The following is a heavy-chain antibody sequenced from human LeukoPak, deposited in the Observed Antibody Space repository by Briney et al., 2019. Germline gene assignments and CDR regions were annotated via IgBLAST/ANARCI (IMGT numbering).Heavy chain of an antibody. J-gene: IGHJ4*02. CDR3: ARGQRVDFWSGYYTVFVP. CDR1: GFTFSSYS. CDR2: ISSSSSYI. V-gene: IGHV3-21*01. D-gene: IGHD3-3*01. Sequence: GGSLRLSCADSGFTFSSYSMNWVRQAPGKGLEWVSSISSSSSYIYYADSVKGRFTISRDNAKNSLDLQMNSLRAEDTAVYYCARGQRVDFWSGYYTVFVPWGQGTLVTVSS.